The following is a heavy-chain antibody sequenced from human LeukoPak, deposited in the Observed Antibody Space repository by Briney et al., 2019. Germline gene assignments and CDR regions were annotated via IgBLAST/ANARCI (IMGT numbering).Heavy chain of an antibody. V-gene: IGHV1-2*02. Sequence: GASVKVSCKASGYTFTGYYMHWVRQAPGQGLEWMGWINPNSGGTNYAQKFQGRVTMTRDTSISTAYMELSRLRSEDTAVYYCARAGVGATTYVWFDPWGQETLVTVSS. CDR2: INPNSGGT. CDR1: GYTFTGYY. J-gene: IGHJ5*02. D-gene: IGHD1-26*01. CDR3: ARAGVGATTYVWFDP.